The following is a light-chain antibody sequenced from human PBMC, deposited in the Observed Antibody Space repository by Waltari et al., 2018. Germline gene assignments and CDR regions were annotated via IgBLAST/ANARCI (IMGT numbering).Light chain of an antibody. J-gene: IGLJ3*02. CDR2: EVS. CDR3: CSYVRSTWV. V-gene: IGLV2-23*02. CDR1: SSDVGKYNL. Sequence: QSALTQPASVSGSPGQSITISCTGTSSDVGKYNLVSWYQQHPDKAPQVMIYEVSKRPAGVSNRFSDSKSGHTASLTISGLQAEDEADYYCCSYVRSTWVFGGGTKLTVL.